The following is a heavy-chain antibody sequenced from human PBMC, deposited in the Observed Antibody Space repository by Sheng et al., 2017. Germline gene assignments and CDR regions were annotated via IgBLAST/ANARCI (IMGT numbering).Heavy chain of an antibody. CDR3: ASWDIVAERDVDY. Sequence: QVQLVESGGGVVQPGRSLRLSCAASGFTFSSYAMHWVRQAPGKGLEWVAVISYDGSNKYYADSVKGRFTISRDNSKNTLYLQMNSLRAEDTAVYYCASWDIVAERDVDYWGQGTLVTVSS. J-gene: IGHJ4*02. D-gene: IGHD5-12*01. CDR1: GFTFSSYA. CDR2: ISYDGSNK. V-gene: IGHV3-30-3*01.